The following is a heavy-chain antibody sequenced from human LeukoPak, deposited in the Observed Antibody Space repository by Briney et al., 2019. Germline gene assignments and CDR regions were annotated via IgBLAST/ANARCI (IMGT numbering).Heavy chain of an antibody. CDR1: GFTFSSYA. J-gene: IGHJ4*02. V-gene: IGHV3-30*03. CDR2: ISYDGSNK. D-gene: IGHD3-9*01. CDR3: ARGQSRYFDWYLGFFDY. Sequence: GGSLRLSCAASGFTFSSYAMSWVRQAPGKGLEWVAVISYDGSNKYYADSVKGRFAISRDNSKNTLYLQMNSLRTDDTAVYYCARGQSRYFDWYLGFFDYWGQGTLVTVSS.